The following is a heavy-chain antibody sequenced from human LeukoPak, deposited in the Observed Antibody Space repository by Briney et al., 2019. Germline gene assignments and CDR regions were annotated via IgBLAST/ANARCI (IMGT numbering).Heavy chain of an antibody. J-gene: IGHJ4*02. D-gene: IGHD3-9*01. Sequence: SETLSLTCTVSGGSISSYYWSRIRQPPGKGLEWIGYIYYSGSTNYNPSLKSRVTISVDTSKNQFSLKLSSVTAADTAVYYCARELVGNPIDYWGQGTLVTVSS. CDR3: ARELVGNPIDY. CDR1: GGSISSYY. CDR2: IYYSGST. V-gene: IGHV4-59*01.